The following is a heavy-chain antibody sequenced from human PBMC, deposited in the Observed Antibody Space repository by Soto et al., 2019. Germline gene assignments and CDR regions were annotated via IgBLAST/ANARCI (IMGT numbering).Heavy chain of an antibody. Sequence: SETLSLTCAVSGGSISSSNWWSWVRQPPGKGLEWIGEIYHSGSTNNNPSLKSRVTISVDKSKNQFSLKLSSVTAADTAVYYCARCYGSRSSYYYYYGMDVWGQGTTVTVSS. V-gene: IGHV4-4*02. J-gene: IGHJ6*02. CDR3: ARCYGSRSSYYYYYGMDV. D-gene: IGHD3-10*01. CDR1: GGSISSSNW. CDR2: IYHSGST.